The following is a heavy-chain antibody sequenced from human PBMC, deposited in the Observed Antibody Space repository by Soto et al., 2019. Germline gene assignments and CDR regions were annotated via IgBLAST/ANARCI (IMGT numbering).Heavy chain of an antibody. CDR2: IYTVGST. CDR1: GFTVNSNY. J-gene: IGHJ4*02. D-gene: IGHD6-6*01. Sequence: LVETGGGLIQPGGSLTLSCAASGFTVNSNYMAWVRQTPGKGLEWVSLIYTVGSTYYADSVKGRFTISRDDSKNTLHLQMNSLRAEDTAIYYCARAVSARRFDYWGQGTLVTVSS. CDR3: ARAVSARRFDY. V-gene: IGHV3-53*02.